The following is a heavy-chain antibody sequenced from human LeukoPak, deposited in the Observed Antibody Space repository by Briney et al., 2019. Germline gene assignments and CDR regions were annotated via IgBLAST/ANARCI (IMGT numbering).Heavy chain of an antibody. CDR1: GYTFTGYY. Sequence: ASVKVSCKASGYTFTGYYMHWVRQAPGQGLEWMGWINPNSGGTNYAQKFQGRVTMTRDTSISTAYMELSRLRSDDTAVYYCARDAGATTFSFIVYWGQGTLVTVSS. CDR2: INPNSGGT. CDR3: ARDAGATTFSFIVY. D-gene: IGHD1-26*01. J-gene: IGHJ4*02. V-gene: IGHV1-2*02.